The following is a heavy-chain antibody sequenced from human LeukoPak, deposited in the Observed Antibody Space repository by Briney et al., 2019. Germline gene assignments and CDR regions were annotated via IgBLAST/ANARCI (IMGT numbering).Heavy chain of an antibody. CDR3: ARVRTFYGDADY. CDR1: GGSISSYY. Sequence: SETLSLTCTVSGGSISSYYWSWIRQPPGKGLEWIGYIYYSGSTNYNPSLKSRVTISVDTSKNQFSLKLSSVTAAGTAVYYCARVRTFYGDADYWGQGTLVTVSS. CDR2: IYYSGST. J-gene: IGHJ4*02. D-gene: IGHD4-17*01. V-gene: IGHV4-59*01.